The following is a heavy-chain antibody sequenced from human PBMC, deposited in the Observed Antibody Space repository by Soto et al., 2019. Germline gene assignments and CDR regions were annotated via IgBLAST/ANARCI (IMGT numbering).Heavy chain of an antibody. J-gene: IGHJ2*01. V-gene: IGHV4-31*03. Sequence: QVQLQESGPGLVKPSQTLSLTCTVSGGSISSGGYYWSWIRQHPGKGLEWIGYIYYSGSTYYNPSLKSGVTLSVDTSKNQFSLKLSSVTAADTAVYYCARLRFLEYNWYFDLWGRGTLVTVSS. CDR3: ARLRFLEYNWYFDL. CDR2: IYYSGST. CDR1: GGSISSGGYY. D-gene: IGHD3-3*01.